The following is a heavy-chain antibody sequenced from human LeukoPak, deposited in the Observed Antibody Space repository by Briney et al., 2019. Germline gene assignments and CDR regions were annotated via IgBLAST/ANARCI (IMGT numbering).Heavy chain of an antibody. CDR3: ARAEGYGGELDS. Sequence: GGSLRLSCAASGFTFSSYGMHWVRQAPGKGLEWVAVISYDGSNKYYADSVKGRFTISRDNSKNTLYLQMNSLRAEDTAVYYCARAEGYGGELDSWGQGTLVTVSS. D-gene: IGHD4-23*01. V-gene: IGHV3-30*03. J-gene: IGHJ4*02. CDR1: GFTFSSYG. CDR2: ISYDGSNK.